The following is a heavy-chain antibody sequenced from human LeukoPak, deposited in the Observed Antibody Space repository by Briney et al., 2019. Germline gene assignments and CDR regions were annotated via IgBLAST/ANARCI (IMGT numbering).Heavy chain of an antibody. V-gene: IGHV3-21*01. CDR1: GFTFSSYS. D-gene: IGHD1-26*01. Sequence: GGSLRLSCAASGFTFSSYSMNWVRQAPGKGLEWVSSISSSSSYIYYADSVKGRFTISRGNAKNSLYLQMNSLRAEDTAVYYCARAKALGATPGKYYFDYWGQGALVTVSS. CDR2: ISSSSSYI. CDR3: ARAKALGATPGKYYFDY. J-gene: IGHJ4*02.